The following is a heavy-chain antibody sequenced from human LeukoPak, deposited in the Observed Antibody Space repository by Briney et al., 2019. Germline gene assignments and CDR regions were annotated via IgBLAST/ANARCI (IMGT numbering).Heavy chain of an antibody. CDR3: ARFFDYFDY. V-gene: IGHV4-39*07. Sequence: KPSETLSLTCTVSGVSISSRSYYWGWVRQPPGRGLEWIGSIYHSGSTNYNPSLKSRVTISVDKSKNQFSLKLSSVTAADTAVYYCARFFDYFDYWGQGTLVTVSS. CDR2: IYHSGST. CDR1: GVSISSRSYY. J-gene: IGHJ4*02. D-gene: IGHD3-3*01.